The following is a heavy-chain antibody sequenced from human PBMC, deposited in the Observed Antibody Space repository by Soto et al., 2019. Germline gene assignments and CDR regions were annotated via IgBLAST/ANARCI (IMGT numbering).Heavy chain of an antibody. D-gene: IGHD6-13*01. Sequence: QVQLVESGGGVVQPGRSLRLSCAASGFTFSSYAMHWVRQAPGKGLEWVAVISYDGSNKYYADSVKGRFTISRDNSKNTLYLQMNSLRAEDTAVYYCASAGTANYYYYGMDVW. CDR1: GFTFSSYA. CDR3: ASAGTANYYYYGMDV. J-gene: IGHJ6*01. CDR2: ISYDGSNK. V-gene: IGHV3-30-3*01.